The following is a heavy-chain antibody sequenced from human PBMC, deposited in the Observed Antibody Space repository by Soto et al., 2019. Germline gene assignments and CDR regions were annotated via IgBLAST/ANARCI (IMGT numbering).Heavy chain of an antibody. CDR1: GFTFSRYS. CDR2: ISSGSNYI. J-gene: IGHJ3*02. D-gene: IGHD4-4*01. CDR3: ARDVEMTTLYAFNI. V-gene: IGHV3-21*01. Sequence: EVQLVESGGGLVKRGGSLRLSCAASGFTFSRYSMNWVRQAPGRGLEWVSSISSGSNYIYYTDSVKGRFTISRDNAKNSLYLQMNSRRAEDTAVYYCARDVEMTTLYAFNIWGQGTMVTVSS.